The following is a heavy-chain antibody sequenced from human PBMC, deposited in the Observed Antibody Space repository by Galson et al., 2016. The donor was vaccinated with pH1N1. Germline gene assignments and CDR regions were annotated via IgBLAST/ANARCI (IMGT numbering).Heavy chain of an antibody. J-gene: IGHJ6*02. D-gene: IGHD5-12*01. CDR3: ARVQIYSVSHYMDV. V-gene: IGHV3-48*01. CDR2: ISGGSGTI. Sequence: SLRLSCAASGFTFSTYSMNWVRQAPGKALEWLSYISGGSGTIYYADSVKGRFTISRDNAKNSLYLQMNSLRAEDTAVYYCARVQIYSVSHYMDVWGQGTTVTVSS. CDR1: GFTFSTYS.